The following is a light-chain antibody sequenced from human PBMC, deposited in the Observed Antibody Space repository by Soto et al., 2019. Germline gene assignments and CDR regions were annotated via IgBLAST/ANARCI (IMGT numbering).Light chain of an antibody. V-gene: IGLV2-18*02. Sequence: QSALTQPPSVSGSPGQSVAISCTGTSSDVGNYNRVSWYQQPPGTAPKLMIYDVTNRPSGVPDRFSGSKSGNTASLTISGLQADDEADYYCSSYTSSGTYVFGTGTKLTVL. CDR2: DVT. CDR1: SSDVGNYNR. J-gene: IGLJ1*01. CDR3: SSYTSSGTYV.